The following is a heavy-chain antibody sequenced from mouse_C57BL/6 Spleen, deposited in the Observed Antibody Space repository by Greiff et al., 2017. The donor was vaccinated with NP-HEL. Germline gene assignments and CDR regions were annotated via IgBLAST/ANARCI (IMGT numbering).Heavy chain of an antibody. CDR1: GFTFSSYG. CDR2: ISSGGSYT. J-gene: IGHJ4*01. V-gene: IGHV5-6*01. Sequence: EVKLVESGGDLVKPGGSLKLSCAASGFTFSSYGMSWVRQTPDKRLEWVATISSGGSYTYYPDSVQGRFTISSANSYHTLSLQMSSLKSEDTAMYYCERHYYYGSSIYAMDYWGKGTSVTVSS. D-gene: IGHD1-1*01. CDR3: ERHYYYGSSIYAMDY.